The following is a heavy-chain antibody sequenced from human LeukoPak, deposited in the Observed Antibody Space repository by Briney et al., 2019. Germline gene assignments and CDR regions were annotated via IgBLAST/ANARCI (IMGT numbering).Heavy chain of an antibody. Sequence: GGSLRLSCAVSGFTFSSYAMSWVRQAPGKGLEWVSAISGSGGSTYYADSVKGRFTISRDNSKNTLYLQMNSLRAEDTAVYYCAKAPTGTPRYYYYGMDVWGQGTTVTVSS. CDR2: ISGSGGST. CDR1: GFTFSSYA. D-gene: IGHD1-1*01. J-gene: IGHJ6*02. CDR3: AKAPTGTPRYYYYGMDV. V-gene: IGHV3-23*01.